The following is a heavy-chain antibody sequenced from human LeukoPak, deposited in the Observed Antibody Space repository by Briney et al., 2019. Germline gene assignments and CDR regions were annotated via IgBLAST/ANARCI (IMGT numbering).Heavy chain of an antibody. V-gene: IGHV3-66*01. CDR2: IYSGGST. J-gene: IGHJ5*02. Sequence: GGSLRLSCAASGFTVSSNYMSWVRQAPGKGLEWVSVIYSGGSTYYADSVKGRFTISRDNSKNTLYLQMNSLRAEDTAVYYCARATYDYVWGSLRYGRFDPWGQGTLVTVSS. CDR1: GFTVSSNY. CDR3: ARATYDYVWGSLRYGRFDP. D-gene: IGHD3-16*01.